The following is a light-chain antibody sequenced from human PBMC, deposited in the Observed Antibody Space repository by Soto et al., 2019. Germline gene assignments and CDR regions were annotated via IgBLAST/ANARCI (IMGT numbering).Light chain of an antibody. CDR3: CSYTSSSTYV. J-gene: IGLJ1*01. CDR2: DVT. Sequence: QSALTQPASVSGSPGQSVTISCTGTSSDVGAYNYVSWYQQHPGKAPQLMISDVTSRPSGVSIRFSGSKSGNTASLTISGLQAEDEADYYCCSYTSSSTYVFGTGTKVTVL. V-gene: IGLV2-14*01. CDR1: SSDVGAYNY.